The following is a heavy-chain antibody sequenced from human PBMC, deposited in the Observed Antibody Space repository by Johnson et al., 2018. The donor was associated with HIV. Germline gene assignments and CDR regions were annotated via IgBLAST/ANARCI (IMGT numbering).Heavy chain of an antibody. CDR1: GFTFSDYY. CDR2: ISSSGSTI. CDR3: ARGSGVGAFDI. J-gene: IGHJ3*02. V-gene: IGHV3-11*04. D-gene: IGHD7-27*01. Sequence: VQLVESGGGLVQPGGSLRLSCSASGFTFSDYYITWIRQAPGKGLEWISYISSSGSTIYYADSVKGRFTSSRDNSKNSLYLQMSSLRVEDTAVYYCARGSGVGAFDIWGQGTMVTVSS.